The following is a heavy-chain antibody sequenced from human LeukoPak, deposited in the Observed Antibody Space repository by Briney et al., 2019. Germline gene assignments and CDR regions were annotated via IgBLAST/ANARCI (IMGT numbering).Heavy chain of an antibody. J-gene: IGHJ3*02. V-gene: IGHV3-9*03. Sequence: GGSLRLSCAASGFTFDDYAMHWVRQAPGKGLEWVSGISWNSGSIGYADSVKGRFTISRDNAKDSLYLQMNSLRAEDMALYYCAKDREKYSYGSDAFDIWGQGTMVTVSS. CDR3: AKDREKYSYGSDAFDI. D-gene: IGHD5-18*01. CDR2: ISWNSGSI. CDR1: GFTFDDYA.